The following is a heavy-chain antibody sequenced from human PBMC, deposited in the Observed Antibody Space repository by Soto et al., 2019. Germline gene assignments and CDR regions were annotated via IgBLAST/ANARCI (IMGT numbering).Heavy chain of an antibody. CDR3: ARENKVLPGGYFDY. D-gene: IGHD3-10*01. CDR1: GGSISSGGYS. CDR2: IYHSGST. V-gene: IGHV4-30-2*01. J-gene: IGHJ4*02. Sequence: QLQLQESGSGLVKPSQTLSLTCAVSGGSISSGGYSWSWIRQPPGKGLEWIGYIYHSGSTYYNPSRKCPFPISVDRSKNQFSLKLSSVTAADTAVYYCARENKVLPGGYFDYWGQGTLVTVSS.